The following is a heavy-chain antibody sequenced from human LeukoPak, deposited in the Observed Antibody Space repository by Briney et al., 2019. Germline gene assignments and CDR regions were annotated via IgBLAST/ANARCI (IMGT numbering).Heavy chain of an antibody. V-gene: IGHV4-34*01. J-gene: IGHJ1*01. CDR3: ARGVWAQWLAFGYFQH. CDR2: INHSGST. Sequence: SETLSLTCAVYGGSFSGYYWSWIRQPPGKGLEWIGEINHSGSTSYNPSLKSRVTISVDTSKNQFSLKLSSVTAADTAVYYCARGVWAQWLAFGYFQHWGQGALVTVSS. D-gene: IGHD6-19*01. CDR1: GGSFSGYY.